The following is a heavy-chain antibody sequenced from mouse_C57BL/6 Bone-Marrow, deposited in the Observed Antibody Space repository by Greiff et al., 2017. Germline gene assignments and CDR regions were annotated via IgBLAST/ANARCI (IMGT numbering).Heavy chain of an antibody. J-gene: IGHJ1*03. CDR3: AIYYYGIYWYFDV. CDR1: GYTFTSYW. Sequence: VQLQQPGAELVKPGASVKMSCKASGYTFTSYWITWVKQRPGQGLEWIGDIYPGSGSTNYNEKFKGKATLTVDTSSSTAYMQLTSLTSEDSAVSGCAIYYYGIYWYFDVWGTGTTVTVSS. V-gene: IGHV1-55*01. D-gene: IGHD1-1*01. CDR2: IYPGSGST.